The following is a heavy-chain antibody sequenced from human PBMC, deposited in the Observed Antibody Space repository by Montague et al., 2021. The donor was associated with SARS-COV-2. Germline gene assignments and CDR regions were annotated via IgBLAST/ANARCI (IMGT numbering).Heavy chain of an antibody. Sequence: SETLSLTCTVSGDSISTYYWSWIRQPPGKGLEWIGYIYYSGSTNYYPSLKSRVTISVDTSKNQFSLKLSSVTAADTAVYYCARAVITMVRGVNRWAFDIWGQGTMVTVSS. V-gene: IGHV4-59*01. CDR2: IYYSGST. D-gene: IGHD3-10*01. CDR1: GDSISTYY. CDR3: ARAVITMVRGVNRWAFDI. J-gene: IGHJ3*02.